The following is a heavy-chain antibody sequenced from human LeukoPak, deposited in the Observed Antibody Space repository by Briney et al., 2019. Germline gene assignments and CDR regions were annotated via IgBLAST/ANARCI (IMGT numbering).Heavy chain of an antibody. V-gene: IGHV1-69*05. CDR3: ALKEQQLVPRAWFDP. D-gene: IGHD6-13*01. CDR2: IIPIFGTA. CDR1: GGTFSSYA. Sequence: ASVKVSCKASGGTFSSYAISWVRQAPGQGLEWMGGIIPIFGTANYAQKFQGRVTITTDESTSTAYMELSSLRSEDTAVYYCALKEQQLVPRAWFDPWGQGTLVTVSS. J-gene: IGHJ5*02.